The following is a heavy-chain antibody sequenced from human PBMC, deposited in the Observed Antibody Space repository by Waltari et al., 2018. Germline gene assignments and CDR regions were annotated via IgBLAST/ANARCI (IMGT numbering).Heavy chain of an antibody. J-gene: IGHJ4*02. CDR2: IYSGGST. Sequence: EVQLFESGGGLGQPGRSLRLSCAASGLTFTCSAMSCARHAPGLGLEWVSGIYSGGSTYYAASVTGRYSISRENTENTMYIEKNRLRAEETAVYYCAKDVTPTRRAAADASAFDYWGQGTLVTVSS. D-gene: IGHD6-13*01. V-gene: IGHV3-23*03. CDR1: GLTFTCSA. CDR3: AKDVTPTRRAAADASAFDY.